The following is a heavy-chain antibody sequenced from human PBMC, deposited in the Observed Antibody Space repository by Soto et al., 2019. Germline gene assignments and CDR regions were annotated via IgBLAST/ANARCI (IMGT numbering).Heavy chain of an antibody. J-gene: IGHJ6*03. Sequence: PGGSLRLSCAASGFTFSSYAMSWVRQAPGKGLEWVSAISGSGGSTYYADSVKGRFTISRDNSKNTLYLQMNSLRAEDTAVYYCAKVVRIAAAGGYYYYYYYMDVGGKGTTVTVSS. V-gene: IGHV3-23*01. CDR2: ISGSGGST. CDR1: GFTFSSYA. CDR3: AKVVRIAAAGGYYYYYYYMDV. D-gene: IGHD6-13*01.